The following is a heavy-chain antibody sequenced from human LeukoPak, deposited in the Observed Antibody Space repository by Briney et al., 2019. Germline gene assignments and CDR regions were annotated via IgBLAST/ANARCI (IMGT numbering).Heavy chain of an antibody. CDR2: IYYSGST. CDR1: RGSIKNSSYF. V-gene: IGHV4-39*02. CDR3: ATEDVVVPIAAQRPLDY. D-gene: IGHD2-2*01. Sequence: PSETLSLTCTVSRGSIKNSSYFWGWIRQPPGKGLERIGSIYYSGSTYYNSSLKSRVTISIDTSKNQFSLKLNSVTAADTAVYYCATEDVVVPIAAQRPLDYWGQGTLVTVSS. J-gene: IGHJ4*02.